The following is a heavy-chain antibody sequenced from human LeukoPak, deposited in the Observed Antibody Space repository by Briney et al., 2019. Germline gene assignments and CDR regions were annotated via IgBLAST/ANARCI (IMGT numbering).Heavy chain of an antibody. V-gene: IGHV1-18*01. CDR2: ISGDNGDT. CDR3: GRGSRYWADF. J-gene: IGHJ1*01. CDR1: GYTFSNYG. D-gene: IGHD2-15*01. Sequence: GASVKVSCKASGYTFSNYGINWVRQAPGQGPEWMGWISGDNGDTAYSHQVQGRVTMTTDTSTSTAYMELRGLRSDDTAMYYCGRGSRYWADFWGQGTLVTVSS.